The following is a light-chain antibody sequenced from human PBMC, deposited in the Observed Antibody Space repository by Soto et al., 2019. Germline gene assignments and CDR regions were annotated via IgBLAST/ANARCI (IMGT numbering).Light chain of an antibody. J-gene: IGKJ5*01. CDR2: AAS. CDR3: QQAYSFPIT. Sequence: DIQVTQSPSSVSASVGDRFTITCRASQDIAAYLAWYQHKPGRAPELLIHAASSLQSGVPSGFSGSGSGTDFTLTINSLQPEDFATYYCQQAYSFPITFGQGTRLEIK. V-gene: IGKV1D-12*01. CDR1: QDIAAY.